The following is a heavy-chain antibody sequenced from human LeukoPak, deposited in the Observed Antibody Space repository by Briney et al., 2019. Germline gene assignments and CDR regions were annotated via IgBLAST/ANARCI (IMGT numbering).Heavy chain of an antibody. V-gene: IGHV1-8*03. CDR2: MNPNSGNT. D-gene: IGHD3-16*01. J-gene: IGHJ5*02. CDR3: ARVPSGGDRFDP. CDR1: GYTFTSYD. Sequence: ASVRVSCKASGYTFTSYDINWVRQATGQGLEWMGWMNPNSGNTGYAQKFQGRVTITRNTSINTAYMELSSLRSEDTAVYYCARVPSGGDRFDPWGQGTLVTVSS.